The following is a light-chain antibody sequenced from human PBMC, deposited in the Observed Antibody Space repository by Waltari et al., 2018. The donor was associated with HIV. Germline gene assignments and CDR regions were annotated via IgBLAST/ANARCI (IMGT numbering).Light chain of an antibody. Sequence: DIQMTQSPSTLSASVGDRVTITCRASQSINSWLAWYQQKPGKAPKLLIYKASNLESGVPSRFSGSGSGTEFTLTISSLQPDDFATYYCQQYNSYSGTFGQGTKVEIK. CDR2: KAS. CDR3: QQYNSYSGT. CDR1: QSINSW. J-gene: IGKJ1*01. V-gene: IGKV1-5*03.